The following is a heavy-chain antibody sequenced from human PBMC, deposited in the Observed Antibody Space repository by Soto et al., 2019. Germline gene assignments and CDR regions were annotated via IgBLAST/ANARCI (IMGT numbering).Heavy chain of an antibody. CDR3: ARVRNWFAP. J-gene: IGHJ5*02. V-gene: IGHV4-34*01. Sequence: QVQLQQWGAGLLKPSETLSLTCAVYGGSFSGYYWNWIRQPPGKGLEWIGEIDHSGYTNYNPSLKSRVTISVDTSKTQFSLRPTPVTAADTAAYSCARVRNWFAPWGQGTLVTVSS. CDR2: IDHSGYT. D-gene: IGHD3-3*01. CDR1: GGSFSGYY.